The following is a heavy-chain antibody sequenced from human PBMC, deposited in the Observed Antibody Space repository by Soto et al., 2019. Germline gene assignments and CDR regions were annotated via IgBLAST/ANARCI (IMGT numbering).Heavy chain of an antibody. CDR3: ARHQGMVRGGGGMDV. J-gene: IGHJ6*02. Sequence: SETLSLTCAVYGGSFSGYYCSWIRQPPGKGLEWIGEINHSGSTNYNPSLKSRFTISVDTSKNQFSRKLNCETAADTAVDYCARHQGMVRGGGGMDVWGQGTTVTVSS. CDR2: INHSGST. CDR1: GGSFSGYY. V-gene: IGHV4-34*01. D-gene: IGHD3-10*01.